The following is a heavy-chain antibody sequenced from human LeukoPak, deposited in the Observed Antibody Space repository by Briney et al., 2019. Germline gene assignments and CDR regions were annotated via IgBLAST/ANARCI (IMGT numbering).Heavy chain of an antibody. CDR3: AKDRSGAAGY. Sequence: PGGSLRLSCSVSGFTFSSYAMHWVRQAPGKGLDYVSAINNNGNRTYYGESVKGRFTISRDNSKNTLYLQMNSLRAEDTAVYYCAKDRSGAAGYWGQGTLVTVSS. CDR2: INNNGNRT. D-gene: IGHD2-15*01. CDR1: GFTFSSYA. J-gene: IGHJ4*02. V-gene: IGHV3-64*04.